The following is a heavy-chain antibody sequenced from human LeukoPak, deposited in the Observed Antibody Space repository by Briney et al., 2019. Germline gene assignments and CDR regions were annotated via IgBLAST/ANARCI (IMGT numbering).Heavy chain of an antibody. CDR3: ARADSTMVVWYFDY. CDR2: ISYDGSNK. Sequence: GGSLRLSCAASGFTFSSYAMHWVRQAPGKGLEWVAVISYDGSNKYYADSVKGRLTISRDNSKNSLYLQMNSLRAEDTAVYYCARADSTMVVWYFDYWGQGALVTVSS. J-gene: IGHJ4*02. D-gene: IGHD4/OR15-4a*01. CDR1: GFTFSSYA. V-gene: IGHV3-30-3*01.